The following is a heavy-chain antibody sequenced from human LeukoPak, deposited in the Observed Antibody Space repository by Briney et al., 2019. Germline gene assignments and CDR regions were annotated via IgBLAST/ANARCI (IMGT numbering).Heavy chain of an antibody. Sequence: GASVKVSCKASGYTFTGHYIHWVRQAPGQGLEWMGWIHPNSGDTNYAQKFQGRVTMTRDPSISTAYMELSRLRSDDTAVYYCARGASGNYRGTYLGYWGQGTLVTVSS. J-gene: IGHJ4*02. CDR2: IHPNSGDT. CDR1: GYTFTGHY. V-gene: IGHV1-2*02. D-gene: IGHD1-26*01. CDR3: ARGASGNYRGTYLGY.